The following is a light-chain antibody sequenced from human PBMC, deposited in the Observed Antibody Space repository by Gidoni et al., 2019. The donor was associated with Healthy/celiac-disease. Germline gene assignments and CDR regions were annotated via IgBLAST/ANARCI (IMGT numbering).Light chain of an antibody. Sequence: QSALTQPASVSGSPGQSTTISCTGTSSDVGGYNYVSWYQQHPGKAPKLMIYDVSNRPSGVSTRFSGSKSGNTASLTISGLQAEDEADYYCSSYTSSSTYVVFGGGTKLAVL. J-gene: IGLJ2*01. V-gene: IGLV2-14*01. CDR3: SSYTSSSTYVV. CDR2: DVS. CDR1: SSDVGGYNY.